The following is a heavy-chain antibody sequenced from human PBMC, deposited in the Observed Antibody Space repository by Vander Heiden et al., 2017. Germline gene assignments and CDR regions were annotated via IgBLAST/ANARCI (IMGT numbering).Heavy chain of an antibody. D-gene: IGHD2-2*01. CDR2: MDPKTGNR. CDR1: GYTFSHYE. CDR3: ARYCSSTSCYKFDS. J-gene: IGHJ4*02. V-gene: IGHV1-8*01. Sequence: QEQLVQSGAEVKKPGASVQVSCKASGYTFSHYEINWVRQAAGQGLEWVGWMDPKTGNRGYAQKFQGRVTMTTNTAITTAYMELSSLRSEDTAVYYCARYCSSTSCYKFDSWGQGTLVTVSS.